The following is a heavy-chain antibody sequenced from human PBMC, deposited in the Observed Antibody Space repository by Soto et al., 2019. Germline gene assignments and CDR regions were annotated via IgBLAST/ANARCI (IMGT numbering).Heavy chain of an antibody. V-gene: IGHV1-18*01. CDR2: ISVYNGNT. Sequence: QVQLVQSGAQVKKPGASVKVSCKASGYTFCSSSISWVRQAPGQGLECMGWISVYNGNTNYAQTLQGRVTMSTDTSTGTAYMELWSLRSDDTVVDYCARNASGGFDSWGQGTLVTVSS. D-gene: IGHD3-16*01. CDR1: GYTFCSSS. CDR3: ARNASGGFDS. J-gene: IGHJ4*02.